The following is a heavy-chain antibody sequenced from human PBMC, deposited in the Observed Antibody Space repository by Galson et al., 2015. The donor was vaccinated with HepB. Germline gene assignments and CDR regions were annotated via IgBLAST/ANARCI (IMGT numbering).Heavy chain of an antibody. Sequence: SLRLSCAASGFTFSNYWMHWVRQAPGKGLVWVSHINGDGSSTNYADPVKGRFTISRDNSKNTLYLQMNSLRAEDTAVYYCARERGYSYGYGYWGQGTLVTVSS. D-gene: IGHD5-18*01. CDR2: INGDGSST. CDR1: GFTFSNYW. V-gene: IGHV3-74*01. J-gene: IGHJ4*02. CDR3: ARERGYSYGYGY.